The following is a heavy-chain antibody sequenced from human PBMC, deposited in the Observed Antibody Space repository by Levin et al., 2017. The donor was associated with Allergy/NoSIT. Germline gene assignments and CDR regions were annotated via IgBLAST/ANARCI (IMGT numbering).Heavy chain of an antibody. Sequence: SQTLSLTCAVSGGSISNGDYSWSWIRQPPGKGLEWIAYIYNSGSTHYNPSLKSRVTISLDRSKNQFSLELSSVTAADTAVYYCAGHVLGGRGYDYWGQGTLVTVSS. V-gene: IGHV4-30-2*01. CDR1: GGSISNGDYS. D-gene: IGHD1-14*01. CDR2: IYNSGST. J-gene: IGHJ4*02. CDR3: AGHVLGGRGYDY.